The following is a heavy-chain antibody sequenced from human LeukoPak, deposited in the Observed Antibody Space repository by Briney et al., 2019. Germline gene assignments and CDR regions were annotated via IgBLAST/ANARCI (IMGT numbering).Heavy chain of an antibody. CDR3: ARSPHILTGENFDY. V-gene: IGHV1-8*03. CDR2: MNPNSGNT. D-gene: IGHD3-9*01. Sequence: ASVKVSCKASGYTFTSYDINWVRQATGQGLEWMGWMNPNSGNTGYAQKFQGRVTITRNTSISTAYMELSSLRSDDTALYYCARSPHILTGENFDYWGQGTLVTVSS. J-gene: IGHJ4*02. CDR1: GYTFTSYD.